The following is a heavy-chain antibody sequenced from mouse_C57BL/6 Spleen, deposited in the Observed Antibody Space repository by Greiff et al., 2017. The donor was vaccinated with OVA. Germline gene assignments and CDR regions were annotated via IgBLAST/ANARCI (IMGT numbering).Heavy chain of an antibody. J-gene: IGHJ3*01. V-gene: IGHV5-17*01. D-gene: IGHD1-1*01. CDR3: ARGGATVVARGFAY. CDR2: ISSGSSTI. CDR1: GFTFSDYG. Sequence: DVKLVESGGGLVKPGGSLKLSCAASGFTFSDYGMHWVRQAPEKGLEWVAYISSGSSTIYYADTVKGRFTISRDNAKNTLFLQMTSLRSEDTAMYYCARGGATVVARGFAYWGQGTLVTVSA.